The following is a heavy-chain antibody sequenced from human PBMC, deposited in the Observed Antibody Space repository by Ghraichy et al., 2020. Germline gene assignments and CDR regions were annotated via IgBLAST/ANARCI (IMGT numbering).Heavy chain of an antibody. CDR1: GGSISSYY. D-gene: IGHD3-22*01. Sequence: SETLSLTCTVSGGSISSYYWSWIRQPPGKGLEWIGYIYYSGSTNYNPSLKSRVTISVDTSKNQFSLKLSSVTAADTAVYYCARDPFYYDSSGYSWGQGTLVTVSS. J-gene: IGHJ4*02. CDR3: ARDPFYYDSSGYS. V-gene: IGHV4-59*01. CDR2: IYYSGST.